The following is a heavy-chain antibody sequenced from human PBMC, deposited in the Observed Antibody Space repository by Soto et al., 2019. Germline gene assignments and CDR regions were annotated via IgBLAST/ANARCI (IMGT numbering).Heavy chain of an antibody. Sequence: SETLSLTCTVSGGSISSYYWSWIRQPPGKGLEWIGYIYYSGSTNYNPSLKSRVTISVDTSKNQFSLKLSSVTAADTAVYYCARGQYYDFWSGYPPNYYYYYMDVWGKGTTVTVSS. CDR2: IYYSGST. CDR3: ARGQYYDFWSGYPPNYYYYYMDV. J-gene: IGHJ6*03. V-gene: IGHV4-59*01. D-gene: IGHD3-3*01. CDR1: GGSISSYY.